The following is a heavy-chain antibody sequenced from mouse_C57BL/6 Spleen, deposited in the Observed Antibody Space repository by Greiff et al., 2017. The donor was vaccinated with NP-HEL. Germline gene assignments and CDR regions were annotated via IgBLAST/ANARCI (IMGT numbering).Heavy chain of an antibody. J-gene: IGHJ2*01. CDR3: ARDYPDYFDY. CDR1: GFTFSSYA. CDR2: ISPGGSYT. Sequence: EVQVVESGGGLVKPGGSLKLSCAASGFTFSSYAMSWVRQTPEKRLEWVATISPGGSYTNYPDNVKGRFTISRDKAKNNLYLQMSHLKSEDTAMYYCARDYPDYFDYWGQGTTLTVSS. V-gene: IGHV5-4*01.